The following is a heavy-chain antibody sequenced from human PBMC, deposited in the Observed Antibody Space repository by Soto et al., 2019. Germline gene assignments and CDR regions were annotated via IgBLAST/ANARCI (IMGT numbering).Heavy chain of an antibody. D-gene: IGHD5-18*01. J-gene: IGHJ4*02. V-gene: IGHV3-21*06. Sequence: GGSLRLSCVASGFTFSAYSMSWVRQAPGQGLEWVSSITSSSTYIYYTRSVEGRFTISRDDAKNSLHLQMNSLRAEDTAVYYCARDLLEGYGHGRQPAYWGQGTLVPVSA. CDR1: GFTFSAYS. CDR2: ITSSSTYI. CDR3: ARDLLEGYGHGRQPAY.